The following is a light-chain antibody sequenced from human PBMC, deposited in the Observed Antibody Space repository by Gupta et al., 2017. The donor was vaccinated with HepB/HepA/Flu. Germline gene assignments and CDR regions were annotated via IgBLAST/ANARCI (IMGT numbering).Light chain of an antibody. Sequence: QSVLPHPPSASATPGQRVTISCYGSSPNIGSNTVNWYHRLPGTAPKLPINGNNQRPSGVPDRFAGSKSGTSAPLAISGHQSEDEADYYCAAWDDIQNAVVFGGGTKLTVL. CDR3: AAWDDIQNAVV. CDR2: GNN. J-gene: IGLJ2*01. V-gene: IGLV1-44*01. CDR1: SPNIGSNT.